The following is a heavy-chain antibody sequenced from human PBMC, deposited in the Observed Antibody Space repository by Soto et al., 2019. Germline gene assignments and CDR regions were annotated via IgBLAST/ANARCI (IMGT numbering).Heavy chain of an antibody. CDR3: SSGVGQCGGGSGYGVPVDV. CDR1: GFTVSSNY. V-gene: IGHV3-66*01. D-gene: IGHD2-15*01. J-gene: IGHJ6*04. CDR2: IQSGGST. Sequence: EVQLVESGGDLVQPGGSLRLSCAASGFTVSSNYMSWVRQAPGKGLEWVSVIQSGGSTFYADSVKGRFTISRDNSKNTLYLQMNGVSVEDTGMYYCSSGVGQCGGGSGYGVPVDVWGRGTTVTVSS.